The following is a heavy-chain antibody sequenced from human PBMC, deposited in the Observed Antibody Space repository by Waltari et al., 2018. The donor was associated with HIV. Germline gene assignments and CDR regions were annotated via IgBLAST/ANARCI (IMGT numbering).Heavy chain of an antibody. J-gene: IGHJ4*02. Sequence: QVQLVESGGGVVQPGRSLRLSCAASGFTFSSYGMHGVRQAPGKGMEWLAVVWYDGKNKYYADSVKGRFTVSRENSKNTLFLQINSLRVDDTAVYYCARTPYDTSGYCFDYWGQGTLVTVSS. V-gene: IGHV3-33*01. CDR2: VWYDGKNK. CDR3: ARTPYDTSGYCFDY. CDR1: GFTFSSYG. D-gene: IGHD3-22*01.